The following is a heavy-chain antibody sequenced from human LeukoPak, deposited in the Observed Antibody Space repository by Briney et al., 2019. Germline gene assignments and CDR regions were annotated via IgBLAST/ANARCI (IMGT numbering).Heavy chain of an antibody. Sequence: GGSLRLSCAASGFPLSSYSINWVRQAPGKGLEWVSYISSSGSAIYCVDSVKGRFTVSRDNAKNSLFLQMNSPRAGDTAVYYCVRVKGSYFDYWGQGALVTVSS. CDR3: VRVKGSYFDY. CDR2: ISSSGSAI. J-gene: IGHJ4*02. CDR1: GFPLSSYS. V-gene: IGHV3-48*01. D-gene: IGHD2-15*01.